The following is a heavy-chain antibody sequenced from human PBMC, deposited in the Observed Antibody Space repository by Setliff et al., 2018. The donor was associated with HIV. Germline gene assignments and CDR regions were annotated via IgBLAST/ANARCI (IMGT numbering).Heavy chain of an antibody. Sequence: SETLSLTCTVSGDPISTDYWTWIRQPPGKGLEWIGYIYNSASTSYNPSLKSRVTISVDTSKNQFSLKLSSVIAADTAVYYCARHSPSDFWGQGTLVTVSS. V-gene: IGHV4-59*08. J-gene: IGHJ4*02. CDR3: ARHSPSDF. CDR1: GDPISTDY. CDR2: IYNSAST.